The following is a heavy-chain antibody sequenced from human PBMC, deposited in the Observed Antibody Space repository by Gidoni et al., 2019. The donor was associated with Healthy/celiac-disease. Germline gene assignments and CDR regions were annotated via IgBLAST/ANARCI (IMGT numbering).Heavy chain of an antibody. D-gene: IGHD3-3*01. CDR2: ISSSGSTI. J-gene: IGHJ6*02. CDR3: ARGYYDFWSGYYEYYYYYGMDV. Sequence: YISSSGSTIYYADSVKGRFTISRDNAKNSLYLQMNSLRAEDTAVYYCARGYYDFWSGYYEYYYYYGMDVWGQGTTVTVSS. V-gene: IGHV3-11*01.